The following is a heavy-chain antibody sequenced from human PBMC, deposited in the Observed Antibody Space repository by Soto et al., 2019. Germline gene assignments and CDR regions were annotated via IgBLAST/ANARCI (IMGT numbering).Heavy chain of an antibody. CDR1: GGSISSGGYS. CDR2: IYHSGST. D-gene: IGHD3-22*01. Sequence: SETLSLTCAVSGGSISSGGYSWSWIRQPPGKGLEWIGYIYHSGSTYYNPSLKSRVTISVDRSKNQFSLKLSSVTAADTAVYYCARANYYDSSGSDAFDIWGQGIMVT. CDR3: ARANYYDSSGSDAFDI. V-gene: IGHV4-30-2*01. J-gene: IGHJ3*02.